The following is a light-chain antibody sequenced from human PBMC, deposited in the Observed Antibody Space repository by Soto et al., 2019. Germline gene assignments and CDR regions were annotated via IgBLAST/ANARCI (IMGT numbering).Light chain of an antibody. CDR3: QQYNNWLWT. CDR1: QSVSSSY. V-gene: IGKV3-20*01. CDR2: GAS. Sequence: EIVLTHSPGTLSLSPGERATLSCRASQSVSSSYLAWYQQKPGQAPRLLIYGASNRATGIPDRFSGSGSGTDFTLTISRLEPEDFAVYYCQQYNNWLWTFGQGTKVDIK. J-gene: IGKJ1*01.